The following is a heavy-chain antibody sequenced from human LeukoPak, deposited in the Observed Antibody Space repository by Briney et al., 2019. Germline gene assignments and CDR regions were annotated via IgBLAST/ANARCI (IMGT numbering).Heavy chain of an antibody. CDR3: ARELGYGDLPPVYFDY. V-gene: IGHV1-46*01. J-gene: IGHJ4*02. CDR2: INPSGGST. CDR1: GYTFTSYY. Sequence: GASVKVSCKASGYTFTSYYMHWVRQAPGQGLEWMGIINPSGGSTSYAQKFQGRVTMTRDTSTSTVYMELSSLRSEDTAVYYCARELGYGDLPPVYFDYWGQGTLVTVSS. D-gene: IGHD4-17*01.